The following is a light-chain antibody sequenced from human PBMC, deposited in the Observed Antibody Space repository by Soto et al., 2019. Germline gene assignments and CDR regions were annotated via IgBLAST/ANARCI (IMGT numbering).Light chain of an antibody. CDR1: SSDVGSFNL. Sequence: QSALTQPASVSGSPGQSIAISCCGTSSDVGSFNLVSWYQQHPGKAPKLMIYEGSKRPSGVSNRFSGSKSGNTASLTISGLQAEDEADYYSCSYAGSSTFYVFGTGTKVTVL. CDR3: CSYAGSSTFYV. J-gene: IGLJ1*01. CDR2: EGS. V-gene: IGLV2-23*01.